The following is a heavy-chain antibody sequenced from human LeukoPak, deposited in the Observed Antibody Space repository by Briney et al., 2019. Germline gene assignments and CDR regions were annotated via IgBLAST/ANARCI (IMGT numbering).Heavy chain of an antibody. Sequence: PGRSLRLSCAASGFTFSSYAMHWVRQAPGKGLEWVAVISYDGSNKYYADSVKGRFTISRDNSKNTLYLQMNSLRAEDTAVYYCARRGFAPDAFDIWGQGTMVTVSS. CDR1: GFTFSSYA. J-gene: IGHJ3*02. V-gene: IGHV3-30-3*01. CDR3: ARRGFAPDAFDI. CDR2: ISYDGSNK. D-gene: IGHD3-16*01.